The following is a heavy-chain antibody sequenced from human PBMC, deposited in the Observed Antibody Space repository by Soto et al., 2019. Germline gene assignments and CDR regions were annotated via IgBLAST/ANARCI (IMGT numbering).Heavy chain of an antibody. V-gene: IGHV1-2*02. CDR2: LNPNSGVT. CDR3: ARAPGVGDCSSTSCSTARKWVDT. Sequence: ASVNVSFKASGYTFTGYYLHWVSPAPGQVLEVMGLLNPNSGVTNYAQKFQGRVTMTRDTSISTAYMERSRLRSDDTAVYYCARAPGVGDCSSTSCSTARKWVDTGGQGTMVTVSS. CDR1: GYTFTGYY. J-gene: IGHJ5*02. D-gene: IGHD2-2*01.